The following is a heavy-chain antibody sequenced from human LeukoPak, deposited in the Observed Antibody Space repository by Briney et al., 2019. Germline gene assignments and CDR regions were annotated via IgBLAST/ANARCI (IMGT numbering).Heavy chain of an antibody. CDR3: ARPTYCSNTRCYPFDY. CDR2: IWSDGSNK. Sequence: PGGSLRLSCAASGFTFSSYGMHWVRQAPGKGLEWVAVIWSDGSNKYYADSVKGRFTISRDNSKNTLYLQMNSLRVEDTAVYYCARPTYCSNTRCYPFDYWGQGTLVTVSS. V-gene: IGHV3-33*01. D-gene: IGHD2-2*01. J-gene: IGHJ4*02. CDR1: GFTFSSYG.